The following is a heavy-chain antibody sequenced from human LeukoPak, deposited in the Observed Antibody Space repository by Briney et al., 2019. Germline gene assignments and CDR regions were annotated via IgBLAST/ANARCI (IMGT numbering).Heavy chain of an antibody. V-gene: IGHV3-30*02. J-gene: IGHJ4*02. CDR1: GFTFRSYG. D-gene: IGHD3-10*01. CDR2: IRYDGTDE. Sequence: PGGSLRLSCAASGFTFRSYGMHWVRQAPGKGLEWVAYIRYDGTDEYYADSVKGRFTISRDNSKNTLYLQMNSLRAEDTAVYYCARDGKYGSGSYRLIFDYWGQGTLVTVSS. CDR3: ARDGKYGSGSYRLIFDY.